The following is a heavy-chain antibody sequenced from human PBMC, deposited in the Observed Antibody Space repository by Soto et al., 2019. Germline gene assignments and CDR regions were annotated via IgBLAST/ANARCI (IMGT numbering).Heavy chain of an antibody. D-gene: IGHD2-2*01. Sequence: SETLSLTCAVYGGSFSGYYWSWIRQPPGKGLEWIGEINHSGSTNYNPSLKSRVTISVDTSKNQFSLKLSSVTAADTAVYYCARGIVVPAAMRVDDAFDIWGQGTMVTVSS. CDR1: GGSFSGYY. CDR2: INHSGST. CDR3: ARGIVVPAAMRVDDAFDI. V-gene: IGHV4-34*01. J-gene: IGHJ3*02.